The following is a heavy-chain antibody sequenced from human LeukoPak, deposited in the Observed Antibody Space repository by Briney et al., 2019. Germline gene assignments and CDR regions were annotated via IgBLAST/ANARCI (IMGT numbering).Heavy chain of an antibody. CDR2: IIPIFGTA. J-gene: IGHJ4*02. CDR3: AKTNSGPATYYFDY. D-gene: IGHD5-12*01. V-gene: IGHV1-69*13. Sequence: ASVKVSCKASGGTFSSYAISWVRQAPGQGLGWMGGIIPIFGTANYAQKFQGRVTITADESTSTAYMELSSLRSEDTAVYYCAKTNSGPATYYFDYWGQGTLVTVSS. CDR1: GGTFSSYA.